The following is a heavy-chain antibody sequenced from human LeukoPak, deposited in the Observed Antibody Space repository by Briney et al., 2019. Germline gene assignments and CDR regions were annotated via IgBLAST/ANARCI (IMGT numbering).Heavy chain of an antibody. CDR2: INPSGGRT. Sequence: ASVKVSCKASGYSFTIYQTHWVRQAPGQGLEWMGMINPSGGRTGYAQKFQGRVIMTRDSSTTTVYMELSSLRSEDTAVYYCARGAGEALYYFDNWGQGTLVPVSS. D-gene: IGHD3-10*01. CDR3: ARGAGEALYYFDN. CDR1: GYSFTIYQ. V-gene: IGHV1-46*01. J-gene: IGHJ4*02.